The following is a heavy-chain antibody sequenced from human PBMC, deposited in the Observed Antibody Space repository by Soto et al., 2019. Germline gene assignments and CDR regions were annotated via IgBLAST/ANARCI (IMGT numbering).Heavy chain of an antibody. CDR1: GLTFSDAW. J-gene: IGHJ4*02. CDR2: IRSQSDGGTR. V-gene: IGHV3-15*07. D-gene: IGHD7-27*01. Sequence: DVQLVESGGGLVKPGGSLRLSCVASGLTFSDAWMNWLRQVPGKGPEWVARIRSQSDGGTRDYTAPVNGWFTISRDDSKSTLYLQMNSLKTDDTAIYYCATAPGYWGSAPLDFWGQGTLVTVSS. CDR3: ATAPGYWGSAPLDF.